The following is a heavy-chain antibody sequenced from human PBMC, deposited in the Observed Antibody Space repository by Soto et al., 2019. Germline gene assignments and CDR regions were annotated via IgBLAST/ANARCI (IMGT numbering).Heavy chain of an antibody. Sequence: PSETLSLTCTVSGGSISSYYWSWIRQPPGKGLEWIGYIYYSGSTNYNPSLKSRVTISVDTSKNQFSLKLSSVTAADTAVYYCARSGYSYGYNYYYGMGVWGQGTTVTVSS. CDR2: IYYSGST. J-gene: IGHJ6*02. CDR3: ARSGYSYGYNYYYGMGV. V-gene: IGHV4-59*01. CDR1: GGSISSYY. D-gene: IGHD5-18*01.